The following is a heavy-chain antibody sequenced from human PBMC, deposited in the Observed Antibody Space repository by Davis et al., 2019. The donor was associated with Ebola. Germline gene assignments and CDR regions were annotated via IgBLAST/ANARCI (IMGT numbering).Heavy chain of an antibody. CDR3: ARHLRYYDSSGSGEFDY. Sequence: PSETLSLTCIVSGGSISSTSYYWGWIRQPPGKGLEWIGSIYYSGNTYYNPSLKSRVTISVDTSKNQFSLKLSSVTAADTAVYYCARHLRYYDSSGSGEFDYWGQGTLVTVSS. J-gene: IGHJ4*02. V-gene: IGHV4-39*01. D-gene: IGHD3-22*01. CDR1: GGSISSTSYY. CDR2: IYYSGNT.